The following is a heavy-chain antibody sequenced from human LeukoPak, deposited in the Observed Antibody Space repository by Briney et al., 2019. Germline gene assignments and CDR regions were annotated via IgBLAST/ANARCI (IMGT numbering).Heavy chain of an antibody. CDR1: GGSISSYY. Sequence: RPSETLSPTCTVSGGSISSYYWSWIRQPPGKGLEWIGYIYYSGSTNYNPSLKSRVTISVDTSKNQFSLKLSSVTAADTAVYYCARGVVAATPWLDYWGQGTLVTVSS. V-gene: IGHV4-59*01. D-gene: IGHD2-15*01. CDR3: ARGVVAATPWLDY. CDR2: IYYSGST. J-gene: IGHJ4*02.